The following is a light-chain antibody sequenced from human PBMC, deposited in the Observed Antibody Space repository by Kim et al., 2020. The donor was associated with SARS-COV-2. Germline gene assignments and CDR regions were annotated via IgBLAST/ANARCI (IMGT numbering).Light chain of an antibody. J-gene: IGKJ4*01. Sequence: ASVGDRVSIPCRASQGISSYLAWYQQKPGKAPKLLIYAASTLQSGVPSRLSGSGSGTEFTLTISSLQPEDFATYYCQQLNSYPLTFGGGTKVDIK. V-gene: IGKV1-9*01. CDR1: QGISSY. CDR3: QQLNSYPLT. CDR2: AAS.